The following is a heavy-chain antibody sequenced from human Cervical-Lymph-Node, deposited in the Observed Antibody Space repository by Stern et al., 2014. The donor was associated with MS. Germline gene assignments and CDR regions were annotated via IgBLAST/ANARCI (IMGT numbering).Heavy chain of an antibody. V-gene: IGHV1-69*01. J-gene: IGHJ6*02. CDR1: GGTFRNFA. Sequence: QVQLVQSGSVVRKPGSSVNVSCKASGGTFRNFAVNWVRQAPGQGLEWVGGIIPVLGTPTYAQKFQGRFTIISDESTSTVYVELSSLTTEDTAIYFCASAHPATRRGYKGMNVWGQGTTIAVSS. D-gene: IGHD2-2*01. CDR3: ASAHPATRRGYKGMNV. CDR2: IIPVLGTP.